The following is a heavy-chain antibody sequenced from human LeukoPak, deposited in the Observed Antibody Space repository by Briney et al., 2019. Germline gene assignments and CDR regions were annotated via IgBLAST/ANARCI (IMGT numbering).Heavy chain of an antibody. J-gene: IGHJ6*03. CDR1: GFTFSSYG. V-gene: IGHV3-23*01. CDR2: ISGSGGST. CDR3: AKSPRSDGFYYYYMDV. D-gene: IGHD2-21*02. Sequence: QPGGSLRLSCAASGFTFSSYGMSWVRQAPGKGLEWVSAISGSGGSTYYADSVKGRFTISRDNSKNTLYLQMNRLRAEDTAVYYCAKSPRSDGFYYYYMDVWGKGTTVTVSS.